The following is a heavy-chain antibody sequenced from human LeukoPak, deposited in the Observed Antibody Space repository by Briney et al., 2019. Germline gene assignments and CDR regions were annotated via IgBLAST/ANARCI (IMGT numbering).Heavy chain of an antibody. D-gene: IGHD3-16*02. J-gene: IGHJ6*02. CDR2: INPKSGGT. V-gene: IGHV1-2*02. CDR1: GYTFSDNY. CDR3: ARGHYVWGSYRLRRWYGMDV. Sequence: ASVKVSCKASGYTFSDNYLHWVRQAPGQGLEWMGWINPKSGGTEYAQKFQGRVTMTRDTSLSTVYMELRRLTSDDTAVYYCARGHYVWGSYRLRRWYGMDVWGQGTTVTVSS.